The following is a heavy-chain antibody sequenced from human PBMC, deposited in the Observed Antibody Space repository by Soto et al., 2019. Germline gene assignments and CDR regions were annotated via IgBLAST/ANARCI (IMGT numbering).Heavy chain of an antibody. D-gene: IGHD4-17*01. J-gene: IGHJ4*02. Sequence: QVQLVESGGGVVQPGRSLRLSCAASGFTFSSYGMHWVRQAPGKGLEWVAVISYDGSNKYYADSVKGRFTISRDNSKNTLYLQMNSLRAEDTAVYYCAKDRKAYGDYSYYFDYWGWGTLVTVSS. CDR1: GFTFSSYG. CDR2: ISYDGSNK. CDR3: AKDRKAYGDYSYYFDY. V-gene: IGHV3-30*18.